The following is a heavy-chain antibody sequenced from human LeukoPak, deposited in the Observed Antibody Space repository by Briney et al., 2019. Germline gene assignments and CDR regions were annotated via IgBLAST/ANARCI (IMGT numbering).Heavy chain of an antibody. V-gene: IGHV3-30*04. J-gene: IGHJ4*02. CDR3: ARLLPHYDSSGPPAD. CDR1: GFTFSSYA. Sequence: GGFLRLSCAASGFTFSSYAMHWVRQAPGKGLEWVAVISYDGSNKYYADSVKGRFTISRDNSKNTLYLQMNSLRAEDTAVYYCARLLPHYDSSGPPADWGQGTLVTVSS. CDR2: ISYDGSNK. D-gene: IGHD3-22*01.